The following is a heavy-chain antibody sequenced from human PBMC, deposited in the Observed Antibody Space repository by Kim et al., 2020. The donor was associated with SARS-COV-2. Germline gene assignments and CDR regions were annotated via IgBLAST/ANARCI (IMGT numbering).Heavy chain of an antibody. Sequence: SETLSLTCTVSGDSIRSYYWSWIRRPPGKRLEWIGYGYYTGTTNYNPSLESRVTISVDTSKNQISLKLSSVTATDTAVYYCARRAMTGYYDYWGPGTLAT. D-gene: IGHD3-9*01. CDR1: GDSIRSYY. CDR3: ARRAMTGYYDY. V-gene: IGHV4-59*01. CDR2: GYYTGTT. J-gene: IGHJ4*02.